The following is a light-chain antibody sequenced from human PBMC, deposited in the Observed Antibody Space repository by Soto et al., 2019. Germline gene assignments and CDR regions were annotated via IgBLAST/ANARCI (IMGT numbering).Light chain of an antibody. CDR1: PSVSSSY. V-gene: IGKV3-20*01. CDR3: QQYGNSRWT. J-gene: IGKJ1*01. Sequence: EIVLTQSPDTLSLSPGERATLYCRARPSVSSSYLAWYQQTPGQAPRLLIYGTSNRANGIPDRFSGSGSGTEFTLTISRLEQADFAVYYCQQYGNSRWTFGQGTKVEIK. CDR2: GTS.